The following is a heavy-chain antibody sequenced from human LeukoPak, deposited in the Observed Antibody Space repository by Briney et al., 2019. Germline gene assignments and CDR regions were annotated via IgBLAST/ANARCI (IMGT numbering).Heavy chain of an antibody. Sequence: ASVKVSCKASGYTFTAYHMHWVRQAPGQGLEWMGRINPNSGDTNYAQKFQGRVTMTRDTSISTAYMELSRLRSEDTAVYYCAGLRFLEWLSHYYYYYYGMDVWGQGTTVTVSS. CDR2: INPNSGDT. V-gene: IGHV1-2*06. J-gene: IGHJ6*02. D-gene: IGHD3-3*01. CDR3: AGLRFLEWLSHYYYYYYGMDV. CDR1: GYTFTAYH.